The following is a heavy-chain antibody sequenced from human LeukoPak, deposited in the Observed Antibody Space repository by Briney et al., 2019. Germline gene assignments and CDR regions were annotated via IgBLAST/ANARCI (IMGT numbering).Heavy chain of an antibody. CDR3: AKDYSSGWYGFDY. V-gene: IGHV3-23*01. Sequence: GVSLRLSCAASGFTFSSYAMSWVRQAPGKGLEWVSTISGSVDNKYYADSVKGHFTISRDYSKNTLYLQMNSLRAEDTAVYYCAKDYSSGWYGFDYWGQGTLVTVSS. D-gene: IGHD6-19*01. CDR1: GFTFSSYA. CDR2: ISGSVDNK. J-gene: IGHJ4*02.